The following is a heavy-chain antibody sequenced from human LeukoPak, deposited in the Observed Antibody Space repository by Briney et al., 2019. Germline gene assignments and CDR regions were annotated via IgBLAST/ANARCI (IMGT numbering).Heavy chain of an antibody. CDR2: LSTYNGDT. V-gene: IGHV1-18*01. J-gene: IGHJ3*01. D-gene: IGHD3-16*01. CDR1: GYTFTNYG. CDR3: AIGQGVITWGGADVYDV. Sequence: GASVRVSCKASGYTFTNYGINWVRQAPGQRPEWMGWLSTYNGDTKYAQKLKGRVTLTADTLTSTAYMELRTLISDDTATYYCAIGQGVITWGGADVYDVWGQGTTVIVSS.